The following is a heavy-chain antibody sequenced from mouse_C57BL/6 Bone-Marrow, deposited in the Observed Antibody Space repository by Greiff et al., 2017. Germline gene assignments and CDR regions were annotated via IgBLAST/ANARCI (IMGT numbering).Heavy chain of an antibody. J-gene: IGHJ2*01. D-gene: IGHD2-2*01. CDR2: IDPNSGGT. CDR3: ARERGYGYDT. V-gene: IGHV1-72*01. CDR1: GYTFTGYW. Sequence: VQLQQPGAELVKPGASVKLSCKASGYTFTGYWMHWVKQRPGRGLEGIGRIDPNSGGTKYNEKFKSKATLTVDKPSSTAYMQLSSLTSEDSAVYYCARERGYGYDTWGQGTTLTVSS.